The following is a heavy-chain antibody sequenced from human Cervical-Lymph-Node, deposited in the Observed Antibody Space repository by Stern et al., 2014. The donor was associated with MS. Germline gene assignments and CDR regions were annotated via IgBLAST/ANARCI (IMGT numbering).Heavy chain of an antibody. CDR3: ARQTTAWASDV. V-gene: IGHV5-51*01. CDR2: IYPGDSET. D-gene: IGHD1-14*01. CDR1: GFKFSIYW. Sequence: EMQLVESGAELIRPGESLKISCKGSGFKFSIYWIAWVRQMTGKGLEWMGIIYPGDSETRSSPSFQGQVTMSADKSTSTAYLQWSSLNASDTAMYFCARQTTAWASDVWGQGTLVTVSS. J-gene: IGHJ4*02.